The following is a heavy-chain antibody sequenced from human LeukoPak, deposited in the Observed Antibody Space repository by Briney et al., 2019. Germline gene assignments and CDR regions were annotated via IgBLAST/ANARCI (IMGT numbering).Heavy chain of an antibody. Sequence: ASLKVSCKASGYTFTGYYLHWVRQAPGQGLEWMGWINPNSGATDYAQNFQGRVTMARDTSITTAYMELSSLRSDDTAVYYCARGLSETGISDWGQGTLVTVSS. D-gene: IGHD3-9*01. CDR1: GYTFTGYY. V-gene: IGHV1-2*02. CDR2: INPNSGAT. CDR3: ARGLSETGISD. J-gene: IGHJ4*02.